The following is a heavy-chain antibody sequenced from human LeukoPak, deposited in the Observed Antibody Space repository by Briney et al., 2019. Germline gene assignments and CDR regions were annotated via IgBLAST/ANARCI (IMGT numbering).Heavy chain of an antibody. CDR2: ISGSVGST. CDR3: AKDRLGAMMYFDF. D-gene: IGHD1-26*01. V-gene: IGHV3-23*01. Sequence: GGSLRLSCAASGFTFSNYAMSWVRQAPGKGLEWVSVISGSVGSTYYVDSVKGRFTISRDNSKNTLYLQMNSLRAEDTAVYYCAKDRLGAMMYFDFWGQGTLVTVSS. J-gene: IGHJ4*02. CDR1: GFTFSNYA.